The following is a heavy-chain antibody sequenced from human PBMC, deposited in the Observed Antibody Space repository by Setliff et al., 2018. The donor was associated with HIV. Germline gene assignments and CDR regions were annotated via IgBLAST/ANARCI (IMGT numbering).Heavy chain of an antibody. J-gene: IGHJ4*02. D-gene: IGHD5-12*01. CDR3: ARQGDGYNLYHVYYFDY. V-gene: IGHV4-59*08. CDR2: VYYNGNT. CDR1: GGSINSHY. Sequence: PSETLSLTCSVSGGSINSHYWSWIRQTPGKGLEWIGYVYYNGNTNNNPSLRSRVTMSVDTSKNQFSLKLSSVTAADTAVDYCARQGDGYNLYHVYYFDYWGQGTLVTVSS.